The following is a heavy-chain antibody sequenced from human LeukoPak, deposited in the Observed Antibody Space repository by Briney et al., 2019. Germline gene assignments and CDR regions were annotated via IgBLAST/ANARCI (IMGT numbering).Heavy chain of an antibody. CDR3: AREGYCSSTSCYSAFDI. D-gene: IGHD2-2*01. CDR2: ISYDGSNK. Sequence: PGRSLRPSCAASGFTFSSYAMHWVRQAPGKGLEWVAVISYDGSNKYYADSVKGRFTISRDNAKNSLYLQMNSLRAEDTAVYYCAREGYCSSTSCYSAFDIWGQGTMVTVSS. J-gene: IGHJ3*02. CDR1: GFTFSSYA. V-gene: IGHV3-30-3*01.